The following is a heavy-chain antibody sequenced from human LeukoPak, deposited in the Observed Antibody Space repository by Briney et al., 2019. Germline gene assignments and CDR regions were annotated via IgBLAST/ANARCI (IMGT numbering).Heavy chain of an antibody. J-gene: IGHJ5*02. CDR3: ARDLVGYSYINWFDP. CDR1: GGSISSSSYY. V-gene: IGHV4-39*07. D-gene: IGHD5-18*01. Sequence: SETLSLTCTVSGGSISSSSYYWGWIRQPPGKGLEWIGSIYYSGSTYYNPSLKSRVTISVDTSKNQFSLKLSSVTAADTAVYYCARDLVGYSYINWFDPWGQGTLVTVSS. CDR2: IYYSGST.